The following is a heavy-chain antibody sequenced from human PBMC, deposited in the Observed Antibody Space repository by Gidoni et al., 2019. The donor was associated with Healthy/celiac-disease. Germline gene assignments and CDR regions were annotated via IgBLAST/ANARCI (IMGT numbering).Heavy chain of an antibody. CDR2: ISYDGSNK. V-gene: IGHV3-30*18. D-gene: IGHD4-17*01. CDR3: AKDPGDYESY. CDR1: GFTFSSYG. J-gene: IGHJ4*02. Sequence: QVQLVESGGGVVQPGRSLRLSCAASGFTFSSYGMHWVRQAPGKGLEWVAVISYDGSNKYYADSVKGRFTISRDNSKNTLYLQMNSLRAEDTAVYYCAKDPGDYESYWGQGTLVTVSS.